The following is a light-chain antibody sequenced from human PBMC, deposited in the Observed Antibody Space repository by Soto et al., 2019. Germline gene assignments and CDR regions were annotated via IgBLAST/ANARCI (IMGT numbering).Light chain of an antibody. V-gene: IGKV1-5*03. Sequence: DIQMTQSPSTLSASVGDRVTITCRASQSISSWLAWYQQQPGKAPKLLIYQASILESGVPSRFGGSGSGTEFTLTISSLQPDDFATYYCQQYNSYSVTFGQGTKVEIK. CDR1: QSISSW. CDR2: QAS. CDR3: QQYNSYSVT. J-gene: IGKJ1*01.